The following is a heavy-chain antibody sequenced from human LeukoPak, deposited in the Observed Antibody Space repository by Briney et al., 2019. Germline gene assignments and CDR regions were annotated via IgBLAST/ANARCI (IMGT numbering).Heavy chain of an antibody. CDR3: ARLPAARLISGAFDI. Sequence: SETLSLTCTVSGASMTTYYWSWIRQPPGKGLEWVAYIYSSGSTNYNPSLKSRLTISIDTSKKQFSLKMSSVTAADTALYYCARLPAARLISGAFDIWGQGIMVTVSS. J-gene: IGHJ3*02. V-gene: IGHV4-59*01. CDR1: GASMTTYY. D-gene: IGHD1-20*01. CDR2: IYSSGST.